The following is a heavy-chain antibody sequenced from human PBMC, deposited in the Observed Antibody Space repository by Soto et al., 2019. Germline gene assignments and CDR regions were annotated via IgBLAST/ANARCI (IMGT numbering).Heavy chain of an antibody. J-gene: IGHJ4*02. CDR3: ARDFLGPSDY. V-gene: IGHV3-33*01. Sequence: GGSLRLSCAAAGFTFISYGMHWVSQAPGKGLEWVAVIWYDGSNKYYADSVKGRFTISRDNAKNSLYLQMNSLRAEDTAVYYCARDFLGPSDYWGQGTLVTVSS. CDR2: IWYDGSNK. CDR1: GFTFISYG.